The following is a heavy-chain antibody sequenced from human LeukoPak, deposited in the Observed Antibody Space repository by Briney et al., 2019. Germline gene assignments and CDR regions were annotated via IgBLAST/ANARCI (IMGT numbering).Heavy chain of an antibody. CDR1: GFTFSSYS. CDR2: ISSSGSTI. J-gene: IGHJ4*02. V-gene: IGHV3-48*04. CDR3: ARAQTVGYSYGLGDY. D-gene: IGHD5-18*01. Sequence: PGGSLRLSCAASGFTFSSYSMNWVRQAPGKGLEWVSYISSSGSTIYYADSVKGRFTISRDNAKNSLYLQMNSLRAEDTAVYYCARAQTVGYSYGLGDYWGQGTLVTVSS.